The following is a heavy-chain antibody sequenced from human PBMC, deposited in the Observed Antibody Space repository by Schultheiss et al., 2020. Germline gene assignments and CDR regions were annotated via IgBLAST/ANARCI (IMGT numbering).Heavy chain of an antibody. CDR1: GGSISSSSYY. CDR2: IYYSGST. V-gene: IGHV4-61*01. Sequence: SETLSLTCTVSGGSISSSSYYWGWIRQPPGKGLEWIGHIYYSGSTNYNPSLKSRVTISLDTSKNQFSLKMSSVTAADTAVYYCARDRGGALHYYGMDVWGQGTTVTVSS. J-gene: IGHJ6*02. D-gene: IGHD2-21*01. CDR3: ARDRGGALHYYGMDV.